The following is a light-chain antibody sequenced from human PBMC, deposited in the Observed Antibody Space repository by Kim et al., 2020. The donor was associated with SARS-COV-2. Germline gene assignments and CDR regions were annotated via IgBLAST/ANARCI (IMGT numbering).Light chain of an antibody. V-gene: IGKV3-15*01. CDR2: VAS. J-gene: IGKJ1*01. CDR3: QQHNNWPRT. Sequence: EIVLTQSPATLSVSPGERATLSCRASQNINSNLVWYQQKPGQAPRLLINVASTRATGIPARFSGSGSGTDFTLTISGLQSEDFAVYYCQQHNNWPRTFGQGTKVEI. CDR1: QNINSN.